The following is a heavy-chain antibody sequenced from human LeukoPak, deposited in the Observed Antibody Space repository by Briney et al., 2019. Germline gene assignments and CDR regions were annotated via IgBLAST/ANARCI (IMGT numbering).Heavy chain of an antibody. CDR1: GYTFTSYY. CDR3: ARDVPYYYDSSGSDLPSDRNWFDP. J-gene: IGHJ5*02. CDR2: INPSGGST. Sequence: GASVKVSCKASGYTFTSYYMHWVRQAPGQGLEWMGIINPSGGSTSYAQKFQGRVTMTRDTSTSTVYMELRSLRSDDTAVYYCARDVPYYYDSSGSDLPSDRNWFDPWGQGTLVTVSS. D-gene: IGHD3-22*01. V-gene: IGHV1-46*01.